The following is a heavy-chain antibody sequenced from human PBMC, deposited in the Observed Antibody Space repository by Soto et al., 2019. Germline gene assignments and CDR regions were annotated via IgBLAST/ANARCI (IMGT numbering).Heavy chain of an antibody. J-gene: IGHJ6*02. V-gene: IGHV3-23*01. CDR3: AKEYYYDSRGYLLPYYYYGMDV. CDR2: ISGSGGST. D-gene: IGHD3-22*01. CDR1: GFTFSSYA. Sequence: PGGSLRLSCAASGFTFSSYAMRWVRQAPGKGLEWVSAISGSGGSTYYADSVKGRFTISRDNSKNTLYLQMNSLRAEDTAVYYCAKEYYYDSRGYLLPYYYYGMDVWGQGTTVTVSS.